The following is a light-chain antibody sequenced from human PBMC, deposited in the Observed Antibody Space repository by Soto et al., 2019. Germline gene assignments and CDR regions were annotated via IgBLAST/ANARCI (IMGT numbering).Light chain of an antibody. CDR1: QSVGSN. CDR3: QQYNNWPPDRT. CDR2: GAS. V-gene: IGKV3-15*01. J-gene: IGKJ1*01. Sequence: EIVMTQSPATLSVSPGERATLSCRASQSVGSNLAWYQQKPGQAPRLLIYGASTRATGIPARFSGSGSGTEFTFNISSRQSEDFAIYFCQQYNNWPPDRTFGQGTKVEIK.